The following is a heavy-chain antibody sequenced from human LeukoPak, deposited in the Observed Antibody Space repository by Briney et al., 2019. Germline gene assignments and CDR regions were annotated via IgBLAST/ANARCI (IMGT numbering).Heavy chain of an antibody. J-gene: IGHJ4*02. CDR1: GFTFSTYA. V-gene: IGHV3-23*01. D-gene: IGHD7-27*01. CDR2: ISSGGGST. Sequence: GGSLRLSCAASGFTFSTYAMTWVRQAPGKGLEWVSSISSGGGSTYYAESVKGRFTISRDNSKITLYLQMNSLRVEDAAVYYCAKTGDSGDYFDYWGQGTLVTVSS. CDR3: AKTGDSGDYFDY.